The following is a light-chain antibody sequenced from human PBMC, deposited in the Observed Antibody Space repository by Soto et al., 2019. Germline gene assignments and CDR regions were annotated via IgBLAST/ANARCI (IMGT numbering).Light chain of an antibody. CDR1: SSNIGAAYD. V-gene: IGLV1-40*01. Sequence: QSALTQPPSMSGAPGQRVTISCTGSSSNIGAAYDVHWYQHLPGTAPKLLIYGNNNRPSGVPDRFSGSKSGTSASLAITELQAGDEADYYCQSYDSSLNRVFGTGTKVTVL. CDR3: QSYDSSLNRV. J-gene: IGLJ1*01. CDR2: GNN.